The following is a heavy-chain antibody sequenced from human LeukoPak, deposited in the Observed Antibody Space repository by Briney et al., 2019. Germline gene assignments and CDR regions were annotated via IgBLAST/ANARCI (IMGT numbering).Heavy chain of an antibody. CDR3: ARLIRGVRQWLWQNWFDP. J-gene: IGHJ5*02. CDR2: IIPIFGTA. V-gene: IGHV1-69*13. Sequence: SVKVSCKASGYTFTGYYMHWVRQAPGQGLEWMGGIIPIFGTANYAQKFQGRVTITADESTSTAYMELSSLRSEDTAVYYCARLIRGVRQWLWQNWFDPWGQGTLVTVSS. CDR1: GYTFTGYY. D-gene: IGHD6-19*01.